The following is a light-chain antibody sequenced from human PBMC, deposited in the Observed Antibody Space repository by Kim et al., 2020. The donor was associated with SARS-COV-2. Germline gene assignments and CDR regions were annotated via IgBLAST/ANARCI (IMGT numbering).Light chain of an antibody. J-gene: IGKJ5*01. CDR1: QSISIH. CDR2: AAS. Sequence: DIQMTQSPSSLSTSLGDRVSITCRADQSISIHLSWYQQKPGRAPKLLISAASGLQSGVPSRFRGSGSGTVFTLTISGLQPEDFATYDCQQSYNTRQITLGQGTRLEIK. CDR3: QQSYNTRQIT. V-gene: IGKV1-39*01.